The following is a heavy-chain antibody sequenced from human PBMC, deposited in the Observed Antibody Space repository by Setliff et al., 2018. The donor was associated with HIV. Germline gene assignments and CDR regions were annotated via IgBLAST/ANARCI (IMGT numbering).Heavy chain of an antibody. CDR1: GFTFSSYV. CDR2: MSTGGGIK. CDR3: VRDPIEGSPDYFDY. D-gene: IGHD1-26*01. J-gene: IGHJ4*02. V-gene: IGHV3-30-3*01. Sequence: SLRLSFAATGFTFSSYVLHWVRQAPGKGLEWVAVMSTGGGIKICADSVKGRFTISRDNSRNTLFLQMNNLRPEDTATYYCVRDPIEGSPDYFDYWGQGALVTVSS.